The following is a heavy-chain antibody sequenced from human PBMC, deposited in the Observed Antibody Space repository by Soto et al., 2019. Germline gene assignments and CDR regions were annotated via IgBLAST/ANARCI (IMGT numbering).Heavy chain of an antibody. D-gene: IGHD1-1*01. V-gene: IGHV4-39*07. Sequence: SETLSLTCTVSGGSISSSSYYWGWIRQPPGKGLEWIGSIYYSGSTNYNPSLKSRVTISVDTSKNQFSLNLSSMTAADTAVYYCAIRYGYSFDYRGQGTLVTVSS. CDR2: IYYSGST. CDR1: GGSISSSSYY. CDR3: AIRYGYSFDY. J-gene: IGHJ4*02.